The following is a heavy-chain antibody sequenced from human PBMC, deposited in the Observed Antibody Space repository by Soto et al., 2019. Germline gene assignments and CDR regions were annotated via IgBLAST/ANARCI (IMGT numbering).Heavy chain of an antibody. CDR2: ISGSGGST. D-gene: IGHD5-12*01. CDR1: GFTFSSYA. Sequence: GGSLRLSCAASGFTFSSYAMSWVRQAPGKGLEWVSAISGSGGSTYYADSVKGRFTISRDNSKNTPYLQMNSLRAEDTAVYYCAKERYSGYPLKEYFDYWGQGTLVTVS. J-gene: IGHJ4*02. V-gene: IGHV3-23*01. CDR3: AKERYSGYPLKEYFDY.